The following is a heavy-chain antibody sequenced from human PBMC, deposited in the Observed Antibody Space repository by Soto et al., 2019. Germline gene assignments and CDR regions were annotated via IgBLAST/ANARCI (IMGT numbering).Heavy chain of an antibody. CDR3: ARADDCSSTSCLDFDY. CDR2: INAGNGNT. CDR1: GYTFTSYA. V-gene: IGHV1-3*01. Sequence: QVQLVQSGAEVKKPGASVKVSCKASGYTFTSYAMHWVRQAPGQRLEWMGWINAGNGNTKYSQKFQGRVTITRDTXAXXAYMELSSLRSEDTAVYYCARADDCSSTSCLDFDYWGQGTLVTVSS. D-gene: IGHD2-2*01. J-gene: IGHJ4*02.